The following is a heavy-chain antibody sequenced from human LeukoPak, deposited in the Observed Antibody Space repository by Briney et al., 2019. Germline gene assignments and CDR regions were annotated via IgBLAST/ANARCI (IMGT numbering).Heavy chain of an antibody. D-gene: IGHD3-10*01. V-gene: IGHV3-21*04. Sequence: PGGSLRLSCAASGFTFSSYSMKWVRQAPGKGLEWVSSISSSSSHIYYADSVKGRFTISRDNSKNTLYLQMNSLRAEDTAVYYCARYLWLRGFDYWGQGTLVTVSS. CDR1: GFTFSSYS. CDR2: ISSSSSHI. J-gene: IGHJ4*02. CDR3: ARYLWLRGFDY.